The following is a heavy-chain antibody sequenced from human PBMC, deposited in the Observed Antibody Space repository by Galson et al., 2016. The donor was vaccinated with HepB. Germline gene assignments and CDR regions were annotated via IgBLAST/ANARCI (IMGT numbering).Heavy chain of an antibody. D-gene: IGHD2-15*01. Sequence: SETLSLTCGVFGGSFNAYYWSWIRQTPGKGLEWIGEINHSGFTKNNPSLKSRVTISVDTSKNQFSLRLNSMTAADTGVYYCARVVVAATNWFDAWGQGTLVTVSS. CDR2: INHSGFT. CDR3: ARVVVAATNWFDA. J-gene: IGHJ5*02. CDR1: GGSFNAYY. V-gene: IGHV4-34*01.